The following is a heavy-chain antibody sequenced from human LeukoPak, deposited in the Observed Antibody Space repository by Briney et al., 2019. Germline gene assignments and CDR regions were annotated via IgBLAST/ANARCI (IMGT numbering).Heavy chain of an antibody. V-gene: IGHV4-34*01. J-gene: IGHJ2*01. CDR2: INHSGST. Sequence: PSETLSLTCAVYGGSFSGYYWSWIRQPPGKGLEWIGEINHSGSTNYNPSLKSRVTISVDTSKNQFSLKLSSVTAADTAVYYCARYVVVAAVYRYSDLWGRGTPVTVSS. CDR3: ARYVVVAAVYRYSDL. CDR1: GGSFSGYY. D-gene: IGHD2-15*01.